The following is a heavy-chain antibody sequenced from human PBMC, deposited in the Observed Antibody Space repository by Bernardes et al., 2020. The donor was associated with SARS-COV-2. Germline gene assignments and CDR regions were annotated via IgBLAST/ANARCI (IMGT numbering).Heavy chain of an antibody. CDR2: INHSGST. J-gene: IGHJ6*02. Sequence: SETLSLTCAVYGGSFSGYYWSWIRQPPGKGLEWIGEINHSGSTNYNPSLKSRVTISVDTSKNQFSLKLSSVTAADTAVYYCARVNSRPLGYCSSTSCRKTIRAYYYYYYGMDVWGQGTTVTVSS. V-gene: IGHV4-34*01. D-gene: IGHD2-2*01. CDR1: GGSFSGYY. CDR3: ARVNSRPLGYCSSTSCRKTIRAYYYYYYGMDV.